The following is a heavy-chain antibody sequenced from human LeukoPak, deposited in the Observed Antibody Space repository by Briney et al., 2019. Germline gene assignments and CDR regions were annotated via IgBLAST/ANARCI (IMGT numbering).Heavy chain of an antibody. Sequence: PGGSLRLSCAASGFTFSSYAMSWVRQAPGKGLEWVSAISGSGGSTYYADSVKGRFTISRDNSKNTLYLQMNSLRAEDTAVYYCARAYWIADDAFDVWGQGTMVTVSS. CDR2: ISGSGGST. J-gene: IGHJ3*01. CDR1: GFTFSSYA. CDR3: ARAYWIADDAFDV. V-gene: IGHV3-23*01. D-gene: IGHD6-13*01.